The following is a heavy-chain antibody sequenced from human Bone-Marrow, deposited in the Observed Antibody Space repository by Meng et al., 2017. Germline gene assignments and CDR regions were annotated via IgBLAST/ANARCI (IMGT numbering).Heavy chain of an antibody. Sequence: TLEDSVPTVGKPTNALTPTCTFSGFSLSTSGVGVGWIRQPPGKALEWLALIYWDDDKRYSPSLKSRLTITKDTSKNQVVLTMTNMDPVDTATYYCAHTGGSSGYYWKYFDYWGQGTLVTVSS. CDR3: AHTGGSSGYYWKYFDY. V-gene: IGHV2-5*02. D-gene: IGHD3-22*01. CDR2: IYWDDDK. J-gene: IGHJ4*02. CDR1: GFSLSTSGVG.